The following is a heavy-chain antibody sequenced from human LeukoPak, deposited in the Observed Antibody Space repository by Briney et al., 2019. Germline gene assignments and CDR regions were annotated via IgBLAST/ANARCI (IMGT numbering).Heavy chain of an antibody. V-gene: IGHV3-23*01. Sequence: GGSLRLSCAASGFTFNNYAMTGVRQAPGKGLEWVSAITVGGGTTYYADSVRGRFTISRDNSKNTLYLQMNSLRAEDTAIYYCANFHCSSTSCHLSGYFQHWGQGTLVTVSS. CDR1: GFTFNNYA. D-gene: IGHD2-2*01. CDR3: ANFHCSSTSCHLSGYFQH. J-gene: IGHJ1*01. CDR2: ITVGGGTT.